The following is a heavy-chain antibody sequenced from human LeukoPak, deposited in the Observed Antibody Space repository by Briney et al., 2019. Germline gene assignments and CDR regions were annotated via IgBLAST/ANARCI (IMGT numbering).Heavy chain of an antibody. CDR1: GFTVSSYG. CDR2: ISYDGSNK. J-gene: IGHJ2*01. CDR3: AKGGLQTRNWYFAL. V-gene: IGHV3-30*18. D-gene: IGHD5-18*01. Sequence: PGGSLRLSCAASGFTVSSYGMSWVRQAPGKGLEWVAVISYDGSNKYYADSVKGRFTISRDNSKNTLYLEMNSLRTEDTAVYYCAKGGLQTRNWYFALWGRGTLVTVSS.